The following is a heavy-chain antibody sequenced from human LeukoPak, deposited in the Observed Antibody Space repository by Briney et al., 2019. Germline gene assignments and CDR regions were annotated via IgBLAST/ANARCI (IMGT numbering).Heavy chain of an antibody. Sequence: PGGSLRLSCAASGFTFSFYEMNWVRQAPGKGREWVSYICSSGSTIYQADSVKGRFTISRDNVTNSLYLQMNSLRAEDTAVYYCARDPTTGPGGAYFYMDVWGKGTTVTVSS. CDR1: GFTFSFYE. V-gene: IGHV3-48*03. D-gene: IGHD3-16*01. CDR3: ARDPTTGPGGAYFYMDV. CDR2: ICSSGSTI. J-gene: IGHJ6*03.